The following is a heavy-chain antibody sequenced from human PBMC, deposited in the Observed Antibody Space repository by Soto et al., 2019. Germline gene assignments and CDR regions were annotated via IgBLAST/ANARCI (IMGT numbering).Heavy chain of an antibody. CDR1: GGTFSSYA. CDR3: ARLIRIGELSPGMDV. V-gene: IGHV1-69*06. D-gene: IGHD3-10*01. Sequence: SVKVSCKASGGTFSSYAISWVRQAPGQGLEWMGGIIPIFGTANYAQKFQGRVTITADKSTSTAYMELSSLRSEDTAVYYCARLIRIGELSPGMDVWGQGTTVTVSS. J-gene: IGHJ6*02. CDR2: IIPIFGTA.